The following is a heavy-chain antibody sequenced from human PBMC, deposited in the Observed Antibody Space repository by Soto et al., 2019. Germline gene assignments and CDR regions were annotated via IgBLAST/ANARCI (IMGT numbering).Heavy chain of an antibody. J-gene: IGHJ4*02. CDR2: VNIDKGNT. Sequence: QVQLVQSGPEVKKPGASVRVSCKPSGYPFSIYGISWMRQAPGQGLEWMGWVNIDKGNTKYAQKFQDRVTMTTDTSTSTVYLELRSLRSDDTALYYCARERGGYRYGDYWGQGTLVTVSS. D-gene: IGHD5-18*01. V-gene: IGHV1-18*01. CDR1: GYPFSIYG. CDR3: ARERGGYRYGDY.